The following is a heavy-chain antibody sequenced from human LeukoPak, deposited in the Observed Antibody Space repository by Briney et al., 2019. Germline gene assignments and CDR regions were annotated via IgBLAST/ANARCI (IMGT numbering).Heavy chain of an antibody. V-gene: IGHV1-2*02. CDR3: ATCSGGSCYYYYYYMDV. CDR2: INPNSGGT. D-gene: IGHD2-15*01. Sequence: ASVKVSCKASGYTFTSYYMHWVRQAPGQGLEWMGWINPNSGGTNYAQKFQGRVTMTRDTSISTAYMELSRLRSDDTAVYYCATCSGGSCYYYYYYMDVWGKGTTVTVSS. J-gene: IGHJ6*03. CDR1: GYTFTSYY.